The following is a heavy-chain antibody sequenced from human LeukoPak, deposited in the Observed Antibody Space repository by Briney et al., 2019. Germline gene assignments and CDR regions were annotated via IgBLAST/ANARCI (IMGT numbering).Heavy chain of an antibody. CDR2: SSAYNGNT. CDR3: ARDPRYCSGGSCYSVLWFAP. D-gene: IGHD2-15*01. V-gene: IGHV1-18*01. CDR1: GYSFTSYG. J-gene: IGHJ5*02. Sequence: ASVKVSCKASGYSFTSYGISWVRQAPGQGLEWMGWSSAYNGNTNDAQKLQGRVTMTTDTSTSTAYMELRSLRSDDPAVSYSARDPRYCSGGSCYSVLWFAPWGQGTLVTVSS.